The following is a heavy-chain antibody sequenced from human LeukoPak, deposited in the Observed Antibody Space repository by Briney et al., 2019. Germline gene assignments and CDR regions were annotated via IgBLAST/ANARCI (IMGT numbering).Heavy chain of an antibody. V-gene: IGHV3-53*01. Sequence: PGGSLRLSCAASGFTVSSNYMSWVRQAPGKGLEWVSVIYSGGSTYYADSVKGRFTISRDNSKNTLYLQMNSLRAEDTAVYYCANWWELPGFDYWGQGTLVTVSS. CDR3: ANWWELPGFDY. D-gene: IGHD1-26*01. J-gene: IGHJ4*02. CDR2: IYSGGST. CDR1: GFTVSSNY.